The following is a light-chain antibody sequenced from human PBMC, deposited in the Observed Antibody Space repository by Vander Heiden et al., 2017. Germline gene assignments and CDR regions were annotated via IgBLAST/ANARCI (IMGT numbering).Light chain of an antibody. J-gene: IGKJ1*01. CDR1: QSVSSY. V-gene: IGKV3-11*01. Sequence: EIVLPQSPATLSLSPGERATLSCRASQSVSSYLAWYQQKPGQGPRLLIYDASNRATGIPARFSGSGSGTDFTLTISSLEPEDFAVYYCQQRSNWPPWTFGQGTKVEIK. CDR3: QQRSNWPPWT. CDR2: DAS.